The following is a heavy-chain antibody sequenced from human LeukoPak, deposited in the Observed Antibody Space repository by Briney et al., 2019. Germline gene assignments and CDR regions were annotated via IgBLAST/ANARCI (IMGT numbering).Heavy chain of an antibody. D-gene: IGHD2-8*01. V-gene: IGHV3-23*01. CDR2: ISGSGGST. J-gene: IGHJ4*02. Sequence: PGGSLRLSCAASGFTFSSYSMNWVRQAPGKGLEWVSAISGSGGSTYYADSVKGRFTISRDNSKNTLYLQMNSLRAEDTAVFYCAKGGYCSNGLCCTDFDCWGQGILVTVSS. CDR1: GFTFSSYS. CDR3: AKGGYCSNGLCCTDFDC.